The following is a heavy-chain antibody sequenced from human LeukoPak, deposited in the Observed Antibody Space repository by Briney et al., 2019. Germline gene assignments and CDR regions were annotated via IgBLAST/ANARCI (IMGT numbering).Heavy chain of an antibody. Sequence: PSETLSLTCSVSGGSISSSSYYWGWIRQPPGQGLEWIGSIYYTGTTYYKPSLKSRVTISLDTSKNQFSLKLSSVTAADTAVYYCARHIMRIAARRQGGAFDIWGQGTMVTVSS. CDR3: ARHIMRIAARRQGGAFDI. CDR2: IYYTGTT. D-gene: IGHD6-6*01. V-gene: IGHV4-39*01. CDR1: GGSISSSSYY. J-gene: IGHJ3*02.